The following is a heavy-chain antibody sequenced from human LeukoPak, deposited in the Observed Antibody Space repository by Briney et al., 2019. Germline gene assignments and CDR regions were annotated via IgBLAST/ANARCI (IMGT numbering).Heavy chain of an antibody. Sequence: GGSLRLSCAASGFTFSSYWMHWVRQAPGKGLVWVSRINSDGSSTSYADSVKGRFTISRDNAKNSLYLQMNSLRAEDTAVYYCAKHFVEYYYYMDVWGKGTTVTVSS. CDR2: INSDGSST. V-gene: IGHV3-74*01. D-gene: IGHD3-3*01. CDR3: AKHFVEYYYYMDV. J-gene: IGHJ6*03. CDR1: GFTFSSYW.